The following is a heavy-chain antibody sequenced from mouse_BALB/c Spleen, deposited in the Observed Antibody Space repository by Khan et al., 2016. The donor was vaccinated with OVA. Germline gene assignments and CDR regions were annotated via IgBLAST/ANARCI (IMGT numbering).Heavy chain of an antibody. Sequence: EVELQESGPGLVKPSQSLSLTCTVTGYSITSYYVRNWIRQFPGNKLEWMGYISYSGSTCYTPSLKSRISITRDTPKNQFFLQLNSVTSENTATYFCAGERTSWGPGTLVTVSA. CDR1: GYSITSYYV. J-gene: IGHJ3*01. CDR3: AGERTS. V-gene: IGHV3-2*02. CDR2: ISYSGST.